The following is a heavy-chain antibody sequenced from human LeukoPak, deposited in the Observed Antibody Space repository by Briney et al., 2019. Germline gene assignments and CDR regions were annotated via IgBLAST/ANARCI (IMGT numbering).Heavy chain of an antibody. CDR3: AGGRITMVRGEMGAFDI. CDR1: GYNFPNYW. V-gene: IGHV5-51*01. D-gene: IGHD3-10*01. J-gene: IGHJ3*02. CDR2: IYPGDSDT. Sequence: GESLKISCKGSGYNFPNYWIGWVRQMPGKGLEWMGIIYPGDSDTRYSPSFQGQVTISADKSISTAYLQWSSLKASDTAMYYCAGGRITMVRGEMGAFDIWGQGTMVTVSS.